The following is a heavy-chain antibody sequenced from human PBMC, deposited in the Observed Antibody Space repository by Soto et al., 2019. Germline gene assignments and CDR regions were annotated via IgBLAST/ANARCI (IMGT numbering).Heavy chain of an antibody. CDR1: GGTFSSYA. J-gene: IGHJ6*02. V-gene: IGHV1-69*01. CDR2: IIPIFGTA. D-gene: IGHD3-22*01. Sequence: QVQLVQSGAEVKKPGSSVKVSCKASGGTFSSYAISWVRQAPGQGLVWMGGIIPIFGTANYAQKFQGRVTITADESTSTAYMELSSLRSEDTAVYYCATRDYYDSSGYYSGFYYYGMDVWGQGTTVTVSS. CDR3: ATRDYYDSSGYYSGFYYYGMDV.